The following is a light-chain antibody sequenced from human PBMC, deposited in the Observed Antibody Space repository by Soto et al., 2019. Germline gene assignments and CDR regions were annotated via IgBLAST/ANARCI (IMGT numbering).Light chain of an antibody. CDR1: SSDVGGYNY. V-gene: IGLV2-14*01. CDR3: SSYTSSSPHVV. CDR2: DVS. Sequence: QSVLTQPASVSGSPGQSITISCTGTSSDVGGYNYVSWYQQHPGKAPKLMIYDVSNRPSGVSNRFSGSKSGNTASLTISGLQAEHEADYYCSSYTSSSPHVVFGGGTKLTVL. J-gene: IGLJ2*01.